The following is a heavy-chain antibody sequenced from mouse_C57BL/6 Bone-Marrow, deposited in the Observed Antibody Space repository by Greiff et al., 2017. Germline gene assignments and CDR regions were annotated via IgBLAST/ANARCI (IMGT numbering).Heavy chain of an antibody. CDR3: ARDAYYYGSSLYFDY. CDR2: ISDGGSYT. CDR1: GFTFSSYA. Sequence: EVKLMESGGGLVKPGGSLKLSCAASGFTFSSYAMSWVRQTPEKRLEWVATISDGGSYTYYPDNVKGRFTISRDNAKNNLYLQKSHLKSEDTAMYYCARDAYYYGSSLYFDYWGQGTTLTVSS. V-gene: IGHV5-4*01. J-gene: IGHJ2*01. D-gene: IGHD1-1*01.